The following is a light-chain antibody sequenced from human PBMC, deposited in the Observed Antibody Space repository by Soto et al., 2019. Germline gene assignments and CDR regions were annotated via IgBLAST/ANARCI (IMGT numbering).Light chain of an antibody. CDR2: GAS. V-gene: IGKV3-15*01. Sequence: EILMKLSPSTLYVYPGERATLSCGASPTITSSLAWYQQKPGQAPRLLIYGASTRATGIPPRFSGSGSGTEFTLTISSLQPDDVETYYCQQYNSYSRTFGQGTKVDIK. CDR3: QQYNSYSRT. J-gene: IGKJ1*01. CDR1: PTITSS.